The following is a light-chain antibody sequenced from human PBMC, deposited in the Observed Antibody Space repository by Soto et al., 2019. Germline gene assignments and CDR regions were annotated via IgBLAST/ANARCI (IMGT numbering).Light chain of an antibody. CDR2: DAS. CDR1: QSISSW. V-gene: IGKV1-5*01. Sequence: DIQMPQSPSTLSASVGDRVSITCRASQSISSWLAWFQQKPGTAPKLLIYDASSLESGVPSRFSGSGSGTDFTLTISSLQPDDFATSYCQQYKSYSWTFGQGTKVEIK. J-gene: IGKJ1*01. CDR3: QQYKSYSWT.